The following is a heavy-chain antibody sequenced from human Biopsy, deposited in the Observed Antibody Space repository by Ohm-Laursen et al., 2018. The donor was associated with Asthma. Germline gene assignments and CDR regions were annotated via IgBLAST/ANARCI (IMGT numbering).Heavy chain of an antibody. CDR1: GFVFSQCG. V-gene: IGHV3-30*03. Sequence: SLRLSCAASGFVFSQCGMHWVRQGPGKGLEWVALVSSDGHNKYYEDSVKGRFTISRDNSRNRLYLQINRLTVEDSAVYFCARQSGQDYGDSSGFDIWGQGTKVAVAS. CDR3: ARQSGQDYGDSSGFDI. D-gene: IGHD3-22*01. J-gene: IGHJ3*02. CDR2: VSSDGHNK.